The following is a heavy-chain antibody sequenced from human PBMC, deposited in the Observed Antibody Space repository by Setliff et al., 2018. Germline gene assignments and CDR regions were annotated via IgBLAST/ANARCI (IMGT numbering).Heavy chain of an antibody. D-gene: IGHD3-22*01. CDR2: IKEDGSEK. J-gene: IGHJ4*02. CDR1: RFTFSNYW. CDR3: ARVHYETSTYSPTLFDH. V-gene: IGHV3-7*03. Sequence: GGSLRLSCAASRFTFSNYWMSWVRQAPGKGLEWVANIKEDGSEKYYVDSVKGRFTISRDNAKNSLDLQMDSLRVEDTAVYYCARVHYETSTYSPTLFDHWGQGALVTVS.